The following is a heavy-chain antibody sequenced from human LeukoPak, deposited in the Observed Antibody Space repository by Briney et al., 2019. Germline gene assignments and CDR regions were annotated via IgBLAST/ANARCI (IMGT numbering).Heavy chain of an antibody. D-gene: IGHD3-10*01. J-gene: IGHJ4*02. CDR2: IYYSGST. Sequence: HSETLSLTCTVSGGSISSYYWSWIRQPPGKGLEWIGYIYYSGSTNYNPSLKSRVTISVDTSKNQFSLKLSSVTAADTAVYYCARTMEAEVGEYFDYWGQGTLVTVSS. CDR1: GGSISSYY. CDR3: ARTMEAEVGEYFDY. V-gene: IGHV4-59*01.